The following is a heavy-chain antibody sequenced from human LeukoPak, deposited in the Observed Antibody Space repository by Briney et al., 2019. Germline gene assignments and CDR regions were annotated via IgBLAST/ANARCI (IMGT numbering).Heavy chain of an antibody. Sequence: AGGSLRLSCAASGFTFSDYYMSWIRQAPGKGPEWVSYISSSGSTIYYADSVKGRFTISRDNAKNSLYLQMNSLRAEDTAVYYCARVVGAADAFDIWGQGTMVTVSS. V-gene: IGHV3-11*01. CDR2: ISSSGSTI. J-gene: IGHJ3*02. CDR1: GFTFSDYY. D-gene: IGHD1-26*01. CDR3: ARVVGAADAFDI.